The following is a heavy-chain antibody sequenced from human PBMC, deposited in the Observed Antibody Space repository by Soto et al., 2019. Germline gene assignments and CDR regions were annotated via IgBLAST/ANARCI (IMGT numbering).Heavy chain of an antibody. Sequence: ASVKVSCKASGGSLSTNPISWVRQAPGQGLEWMGGTGSGAGPGNHAQKFQGRLTVTADKSTSTVYMELTNLSSEDTAVYYCARRDSGGFYRFFDSWGQGTLVTVSS. D-gene: IGHD2-15*01. J-gene: IGHJ4*02. CDR2: TGSGAGPG. CDR1: GGSLSTNP. V-gene: IGHV1-69*06. CDR3: ARRDSGGFYRFFDS.